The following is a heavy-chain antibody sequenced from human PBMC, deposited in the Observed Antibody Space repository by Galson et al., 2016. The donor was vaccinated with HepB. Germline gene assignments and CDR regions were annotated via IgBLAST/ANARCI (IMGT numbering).Heavy chain of an antibody. V-gene: IGHV3-33*01. J-gene: IGHJ4*02. CDR3: ARGHFTTYYYDNSGYSSGDY. Sequence: SLRLSCAASGFTFSSYGMDWVRQAPGKGLEWVAVIWYDGSNKYYADSVKGRFTISRDNSKNKLYLQMNSLRVEDTAVYYCARGHFTTYYYDNSGYSSGDYWGQGTLVTVSS. CDR2: IWYDGSNK. CDR1: GFTFSSYG. D-gene: IGHD3-22*01.